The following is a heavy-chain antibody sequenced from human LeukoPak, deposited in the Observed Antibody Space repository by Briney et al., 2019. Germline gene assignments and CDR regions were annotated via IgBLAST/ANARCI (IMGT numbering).Heavy chain of an antibody. CDR2: IRYDGSNK. Sequence: GGSLRLSCAASGFTFSSYGMHWVRQAPGKGLEWVAFIRYDGSNKYYADSVKGRFTISRDNSKNTLYLQMNSLRAEDTAVYYCAKDRVSVYYYDSSGYYYFDYWGQGTLVTVSS. J-gene: IGHJ4*02. CDR3: AKDRVSVYYYDSSGYYYFDY. CDR1: GFTFSSYG. V-gene: IGHV3-30*02. D-gene: IGHD3-22*01.